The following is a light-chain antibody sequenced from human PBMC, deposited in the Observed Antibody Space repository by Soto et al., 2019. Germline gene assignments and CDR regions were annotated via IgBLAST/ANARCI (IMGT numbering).Light chain of an antibody. J-gene: IGKJ4*01. V-gene: IGKV1-39*01. CDR1: QSISSY. CDR2: AAS. Sequence: EIQMTQKPSSLSASVGDRVTITCRASQSISSYLNWYQQKPGKAPKLLIYAASSLQSGVPSRFSGSGSGTDFTLTISSLQPEDFATYYCQQSYSTPLTFGGGTIVDVK. CDR3: QQSYSTPLT.